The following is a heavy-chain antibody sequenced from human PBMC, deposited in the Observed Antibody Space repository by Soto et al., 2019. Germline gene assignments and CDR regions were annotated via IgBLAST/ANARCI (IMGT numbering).Heavy chain of an antibody. J-gene: IGHJ4*02. D-gene: IGHD3-9*01. V-gene: IGHV3-30*09. CDR3: AKEVILTGYRYGNLDH. CDR1: GFSFSHYA. Sequence: GESLRLSCAASGFSFSHYAMHWVRQAPGKGLERAAVISYDGSNKYYADSVKGRFAISRDNSKNTLYVQLNSLRADDTAVYYCAKEVILTGYRYGNLDHWGQGTLVTVSS. CDR2: ISYDGSNK.